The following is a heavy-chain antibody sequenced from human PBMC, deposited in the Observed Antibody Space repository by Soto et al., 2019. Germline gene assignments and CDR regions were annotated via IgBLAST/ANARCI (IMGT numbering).Heavy chain of an antibody. J-gene: IGHJ4*02. CDR2: ISYDGSNK. CDR3: ARAYEGDYFDY. CDR1: GFTFSSYA. D-gene: IGHD3-16*01. Sequence: QVQLVESGGGVVQPGRSLRLSCAASGFTFSSYAMHWVRQAPGKGLEWVAVISYDGSNKYYADSVKGRFTISRDNPKNPLYRQMNSLRAEDTAVYYCARAYEGDYFDYWGQGTLVTVSS. V-gene: IGHV3-30-3*01.